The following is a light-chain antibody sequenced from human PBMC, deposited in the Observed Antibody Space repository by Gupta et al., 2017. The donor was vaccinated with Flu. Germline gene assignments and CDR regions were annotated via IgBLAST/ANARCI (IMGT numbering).Light chain of an antibody. Sequence: ERATLSCRASQSVSSNLAWYQQKPGQAPRLLIYGASSRATGIPARFSGSGSGTEFSLTISSLQSEDFAVYYCQQYNNWPPLTFGGGTKVEIK. CDR3: QQYNNWPPLT. V-gene: IGKV3-15*01. CDR2: GAS. CDR1: QSVSSN. J-gene: IGKJ4*01.